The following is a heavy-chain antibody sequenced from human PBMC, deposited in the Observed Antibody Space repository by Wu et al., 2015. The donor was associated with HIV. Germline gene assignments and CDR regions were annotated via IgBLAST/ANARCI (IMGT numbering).Heavy chain of an antibody. D-gene: IGHD6-13*01. J-gene: IGHJ4*02. CDR1: EGTFSIYS. Sequence: QVQLVQSGAEVKKPGSSVKVSCKASEGTFSIYSISWVRQAPGQRLEWMGGIIPIFDTANYAQKFQGRVTITTDESTSTAYMELSSLRSEDTAVYYCAKSTNSSSWYFPCFTXVQGXVVTVSS. CDR2: IIPIFDTA. V-gene: IGHV1-69*05. CDR3: AKSTNSSSWYFPCFT.